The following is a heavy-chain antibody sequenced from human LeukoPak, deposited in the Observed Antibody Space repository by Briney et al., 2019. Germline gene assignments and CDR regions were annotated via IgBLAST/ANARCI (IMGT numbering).Heavy chain of an antibody. CDR3: ARENCSGGSCYSIYYYYYMDV. V-gene: IGHV4-39*06. CDR2: IYYSGST. CDR1: GGSISSSSYY. D-gene: IGHD2-15*01. Sequence: PSETLSLTCTVSGGSISSSSYYWGWIRQPPGKGLEWIGSIYYSGSTYYNPSGKSQFTISVDTAKNEFELKQSSVTAADTAVYYCARENCSGGSCYSIYYYYYMDVWGKGTTVTVSS. J-gene: IGHJ6*03.